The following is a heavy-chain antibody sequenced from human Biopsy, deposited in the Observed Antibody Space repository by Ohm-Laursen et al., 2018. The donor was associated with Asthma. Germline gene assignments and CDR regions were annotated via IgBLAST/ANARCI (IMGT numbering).Heavy chain of an antibody. CDR1: GYPFNDDY. CDR2: IDPNSGST. J-gene: IGHJ2*01. Sequence: ASVKVSCKASGYPFNDDYVHWVRQAPGQGLEWMGRIDPNSGSTNYAQKFQGRVTMTRDTSVNTAFMVLSRLRSADTAVYYCARIKIRVGSGTDRYFDLWGRGTLVTVSS. V-gene: IGHV1-2*06. CDR3: ARIKIRVGSGTDRYFDL. D-gene: IGHD3-10*01.